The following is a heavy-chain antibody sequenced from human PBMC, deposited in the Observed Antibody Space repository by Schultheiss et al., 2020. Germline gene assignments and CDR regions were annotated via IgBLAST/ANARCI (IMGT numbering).Heavy chain of an antibody. CDR2: INHSGST. J-gene: IGHJ4*02. CDR1: GGSISSSSYY. D-gene: IGHD3-3*01. V-gene: IGHV4-61*05. CDR3: ARGDAKNYDFWSGRPLDY. Sequence: SETLSLTCTVSGGSISSSSYYWGWIRQPPGKGLEWIGEINHSGSTNYNPSLKSRVTISVDKSKNQFSLKLTSVTAADTAVYYCARGDAKNYDFWSGRPLDYWGQGTLVTVSS.